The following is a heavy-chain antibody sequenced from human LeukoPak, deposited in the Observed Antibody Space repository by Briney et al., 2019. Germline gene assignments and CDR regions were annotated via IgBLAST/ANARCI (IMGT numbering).Heavy chain of an antibody. J-gene: IGHJ4*02. Sequence: RGSLRLSCAASGFTFDDYGMSWVRQAPGKGLEWVSGINWNGDSTGYADSVKGRFTISRDNARNSLYLQMNSLRAEDTALYYCAREAGYSYNFYFDYWGQGTLVTVSS. D-gene: IGHD5-18*01. CDR1: GFTFDDYG. CDR2: INWNGDST. CDR3: AREAGYSYNFYFDY. V-gene: IGHV3-20*04.